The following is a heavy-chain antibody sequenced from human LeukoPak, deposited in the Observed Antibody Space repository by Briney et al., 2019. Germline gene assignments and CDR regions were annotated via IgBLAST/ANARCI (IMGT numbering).Heavy chain of an antibody. D-gene: IGHD1-7*01. V-gene: IGHV3-7*01. CDR2: IKQDGSER. Sequence: GGSLRLSYAASGFNVSNYWMSWVRQTPGKGLEWVANIKQDGSERYYVDSVKGRFTISRDNTKNSLYLQMDSLRGEDTAVYYCTRWAGTTDYWGQGTLVTVSS. CDR3: TRWAGTTDY. CDR1: GFNVSNYW. J-gene: IGHJ4*02.